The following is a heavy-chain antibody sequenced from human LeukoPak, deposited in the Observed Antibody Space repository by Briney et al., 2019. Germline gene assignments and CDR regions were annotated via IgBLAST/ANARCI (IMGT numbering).Heavy chain of an antibody. D-gene: IGHD3-22*01. CDR2: ISASGGST. Sequence: GGSLRLSCAASGFTFRTYAMTWVRQAPGKGLEWFSGISASGGSTYYADSVKGRFTISRDNSKNTLYLHMKSLRAEDTAVFYCAKVEDSSGYYAFDSWGQGTLVTVSS. V-gene: IGHV3-23*01. J-gene: IGHJ4*02. CDR1: GFTFRTYA. CDR3: AKVEDSSGYYAFDS.